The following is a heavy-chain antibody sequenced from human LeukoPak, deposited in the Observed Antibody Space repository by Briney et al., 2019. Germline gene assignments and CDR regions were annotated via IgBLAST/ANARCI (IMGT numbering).Heavy chain of an antibody. CDR3: ARASVAADFFDY. CDR1: GYTFTTYG. J-gene: IGHJ4*02. CDR2: ISAYNGNT. D-gene: IGHD2-15*01. Sequence: ASVKVSCKASGYTFTTYGINWVRQAPGQGLEWMGWISAYNGNTNYAQKLQGRVSMTTDTSTSTAYMELRSLRSDDTAVYYCARASVAADFFDYWGQGTLVTVSS. V-gene: IGHV1-18*01.